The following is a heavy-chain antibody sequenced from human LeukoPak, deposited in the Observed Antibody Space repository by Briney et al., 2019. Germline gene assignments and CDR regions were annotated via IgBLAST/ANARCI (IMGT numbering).Heavy chain of an antibody. CDR2: INPDGSIK. J-gene: IGHJ4*02. D-gene: IGHD1-1*01. CDR1: GFTLGGYW. Sequence: GGSLRLSCAASGFTLGGYWMSWVRQAPGRGLEWVANINPDGSIKYYVDSIKGRFTISRDNAKNTLYLQMNSLRAEDTAVYYCARDNELSMWGQGTLVTVSS. CDR3: ARDNELSM. V-gene: IGHV3-7*01.